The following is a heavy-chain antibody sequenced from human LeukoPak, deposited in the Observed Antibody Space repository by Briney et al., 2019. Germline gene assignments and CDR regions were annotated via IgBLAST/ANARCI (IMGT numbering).Heavy chain of an antibody. CDR2: TASDGSST. CDR1: GFTFSSYW. J-gene: IGHJ6*02. Sequence: GGSLRLSCAASGFTFSSYWMNWVRQAPGKGLVWVSRTASDGSSTTYADSVRGRFSISRDNAKNTLYLQMNSLRVEDTAVYYCAREWVTILGGIYYYYGMDVWGQGTTVTVSS. CDR3: AREWVTILGGIYYYYGMDV. V-gene: IGHV3-74*01. D-gene: IGHD3-3*01.